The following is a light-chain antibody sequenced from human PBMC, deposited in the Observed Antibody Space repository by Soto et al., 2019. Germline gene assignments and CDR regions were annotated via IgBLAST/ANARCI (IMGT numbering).Light chain of an antibody. CDR1: TSNIGTHT. CDR2: SDN. V-gene: IGLV1-44*01. Sequence: QSVLTQSPSASGTPGKRVSISCSGSTSNIGTHTVNWYQHVPGTAPKLLIYSDNQRPSAVPGRFSGSKSGTSASLAISGLLSEDEAYYYCATGDDSLNVVFGGVTKLTVL. J-gene: IGLJ2*01. CDR3: ATGDDSLNVV.